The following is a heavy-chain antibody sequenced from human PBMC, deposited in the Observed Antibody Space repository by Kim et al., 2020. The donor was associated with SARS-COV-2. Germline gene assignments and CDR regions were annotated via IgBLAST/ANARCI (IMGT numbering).Heavy chain of an antibody. Sequence: GGSLRLSCAASGFTFSSYGMHWVRQAPGKGLEWVAVIWYDGSNKYYADSVKGRFTISRDNSKNTLYLQMNSLRAEDTAVYYCARDLYSSGWYSGFDPWGQGTLVTVSS. V-gene: IGHV3-33*01. D-gene: IGHD6-19*01. CDR1: GFTFSSYG. CDR2: IWYDGSNK. J-gene: IGHJ5*02. CDR3: ARDLYSSGWYSGFDP.